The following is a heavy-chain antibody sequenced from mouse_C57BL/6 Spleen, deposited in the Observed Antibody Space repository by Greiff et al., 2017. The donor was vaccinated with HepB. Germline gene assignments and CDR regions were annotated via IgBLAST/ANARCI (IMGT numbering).Heavy chain of an antibody. CDR3: ARRLGVYYYAMDY. CDR1: GYTFTDYN. CDR2: INPNNGGT. Sequence: VQLQQSGPELVKPGASVKIPCKASGYTFTDYNMDWVKQSHGKSLEWIGDINPNNGGTIYNQKFKGKSTLTVDKSSSTAYMELRSLTSEDTAVYDCARRLGVYYYAMDYWGQGTSVTVSS. J-gene: IGHJ4*01. V-gene: IGHV1-18*01.